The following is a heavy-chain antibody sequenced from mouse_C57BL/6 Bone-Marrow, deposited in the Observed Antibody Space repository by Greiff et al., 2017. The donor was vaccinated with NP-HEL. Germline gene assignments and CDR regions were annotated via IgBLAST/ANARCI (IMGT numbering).Heavy chain of an antibody. D-gene: IGHD1-1*01. CDR2: IHPNSGST. CDR1: GYTFTSYW. V-gene: IGHV1-64*01. CDR3: ARPLTTVVTYYYAMDY. J-gene: IGHJ4*01. Sequence: VQLQQPGAELVKPGASVKLSCKASGYTFTSYWMHWVKQRPGQGLEWIGMIHPNSGSTNYNEKFKSKATLTVDKSSSTAYMQLSSLTSEDSAVYYCARPLTTVVTYYYAMDYWGQGTSVTVSS.